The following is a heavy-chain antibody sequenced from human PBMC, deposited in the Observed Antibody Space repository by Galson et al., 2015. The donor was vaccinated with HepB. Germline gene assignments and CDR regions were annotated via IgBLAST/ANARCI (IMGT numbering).Heavy chain of an antibody. D-gene: IGHD2-21*01. CDR2: ISYGGSNK. CDR3: AREGRMDCGGDCYRHF. J-gene: IGHJ4*02. V-gene: IGHV3-30*03. CDR1: GFTFSWYG. Sequence: SLRLSCAASGFTFSWYGMHWVRQAPGKGLEWLALISYGGSNKYYADSVKGRYTISRDNSKDMLYLQMDSLRGEDTAVYYCAREGRMDCGGDCYRHFWGQGTLVTGSS.